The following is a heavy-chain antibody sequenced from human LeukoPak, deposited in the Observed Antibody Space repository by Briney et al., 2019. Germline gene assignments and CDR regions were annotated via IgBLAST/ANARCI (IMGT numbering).Heavy chain of an antibody. D-gene: IGHD6-19*01. CDR3: ARLATMVGILAVAGSPYYYSGMDV. CDR2: IYPGNSET. Sequence: GESLKISCKASGYTFTTNWIGWARQMPGKGLEWMGIIYPGNSETRYSPSFQGQVTMSADKTSSTAYLQRSSLRASDTAMYYCARLATMVGILAVAGSPYYYSGMDVWGQGTTVTVSS. CDR1: GYTFTTNW. J-gene: IGHJ6*02. V-gene: IGHV5-51*01.